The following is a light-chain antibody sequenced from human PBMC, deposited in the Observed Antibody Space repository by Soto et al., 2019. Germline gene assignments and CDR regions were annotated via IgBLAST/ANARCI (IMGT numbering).Light chain of an antibody. V-gene: IGKV3-15*01. Sequence: EIVMTQSPATLSVSPGERAPLSCRASQSVSSNLAWYQQKPGQAPRLLIYGASTRATGIPARFSGSGSGTEFTLTISSLQSEDFAVYYCQHYVTWPLTFGGGTKVDIK. J-gene: IGKJ4*01. CDR2: GAS. CDR1: QSVSSN. CDR3: QHYVTWPLT.